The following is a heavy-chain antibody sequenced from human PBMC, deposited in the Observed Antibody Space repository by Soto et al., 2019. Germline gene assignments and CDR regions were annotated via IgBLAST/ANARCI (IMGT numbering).Heavy chain of an antibody. CDR3: TTDSYSSITIVRFDY. Sequence: GGSLRLSCAASGFTFSSYAMTWVRQTPGQGLQWVSSISGSGGRTYYADSVKGRFTISRDNSKNTLYLQMNSLKIEDTAVYYCTTDSYSSITIVRFDYWGHGTLVTVSS. J-gene: IGHJ4*01. V-gene: IGHV3-23*01. CDR2: ISGSGGRT. CDR1: GFTFSSYA. D-gene: IGHD2-2*01.